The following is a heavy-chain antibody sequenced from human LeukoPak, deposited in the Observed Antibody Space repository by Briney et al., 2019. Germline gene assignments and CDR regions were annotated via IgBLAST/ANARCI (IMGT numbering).Heavy chain of an antibody. CDR2: IKPSGSEK. CDR1: GITFSGNW. D-gene: IGHD2-8*02. J-gene: IGHJ4*02. V-gene: IGHV3-7*05. CDR3: ARDRYWAFDY. Sequence: GVSLRLPCADSGITFSGNWMSWARRAPGKGGEWVAHIKPSGSEKYYVDSVKGRFTISRDNAENSLYLEMNSLRAEDTAVYYCARDRYWAFDYWGQGTMVTVSS.